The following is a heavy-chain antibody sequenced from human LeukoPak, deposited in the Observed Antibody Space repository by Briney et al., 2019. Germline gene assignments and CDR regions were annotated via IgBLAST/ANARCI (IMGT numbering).Heavy chain of an antibody. J-gene: IGHJ4*02. D-gene: IGHD6-6*01. CDR2: INSGGSSG. V-gene: IGHV3-74*01. Sequence: PGGSLRLSCAASGFTFSEFWMHWVRQVPGKGLVWVSLINSGGSSGSYADSVRGRFTISRDNAKNTLYLQMSSLRAEESGVYYCARTEGGVLTARGFDYWGQGIQVTVSS. CDR1: GFTFSEFW. CDR3: ARTEGGVLTARGFDY.